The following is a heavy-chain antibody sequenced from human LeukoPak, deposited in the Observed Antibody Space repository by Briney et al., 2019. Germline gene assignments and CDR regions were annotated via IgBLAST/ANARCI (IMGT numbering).Heavy chain of an antibody. Sequence: GGSLRLSCAASGFTFSDYYMSWIRQAPGKGLEWVSYISGSGSTIYYADSVKGRFTIFRDNAKNSLYLQMNSLRAEDTAVYYCARGRPGYCSSTSCYLDAFDIWGQGTMVTVSS. D-gene: IGHD2-2*01. CDR2: ISGSGSTI. CDR3: ARGRPGYCSSTSCYLDAFDI. V-gene: IGHV3-11*04. CDR1: GFTFSDYY. J-gene: IGHJ3*02.